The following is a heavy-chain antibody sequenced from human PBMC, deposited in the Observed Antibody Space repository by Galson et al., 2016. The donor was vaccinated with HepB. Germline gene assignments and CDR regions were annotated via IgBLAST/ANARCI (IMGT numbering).Heavy chain of an antibody. CDR1: GFTFNAHW. V-gene: IGHV3-7*01. J-gene: IGHJ4*02. Sequence: LRLSCAASGFTFNAHWMNLVRQAPGKGLEWVANIRGDGIVSYYAESVRGRFTISRDNAKNSLYLQMNGLRVDETAVYYCSREMTGSYFDWGQGTLVTVSS. CDR3: SREMTGSYFD. D-gene: IGHD3-10*01. CDR2: IRGDGIVS.